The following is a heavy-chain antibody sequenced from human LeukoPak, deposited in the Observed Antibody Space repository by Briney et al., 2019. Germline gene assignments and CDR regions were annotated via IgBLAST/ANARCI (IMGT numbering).Heavy chain of an antibody. D-gene: IGHD1-26*01. CDR2: INPSGST. Sequence: SENLSLTSAAYGGSLSGYYWSWIRQPPGQGLEWIGEINPSGSTKYNPSLKRRATISVDTSKNQFSLKLNSVAAADTAVYYCARSRIGGFDSWGQGTLVTVSS. CDR1: GGSLSGYY. V-gene: IGHV4-34*01. J-gene: IGHJ4*02. CDR3: ARSRIGGFDS.